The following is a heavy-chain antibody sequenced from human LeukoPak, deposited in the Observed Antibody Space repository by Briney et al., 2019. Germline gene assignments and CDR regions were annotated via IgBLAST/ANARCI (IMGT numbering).Heavy chain of an antibody. V-gene: IGHV4-59*01. CDR3: ARFPGGAEYRHYYYMDV. Sequence: SETLSLTCTVSGGSINNYFWSWIRQRPGKGLECIAYIYYSDSTNYKPSLKSRVTVSVDTSKNQFSLKLSSVTAADTAVYYCARFPGGAEYRHYYYMDVWGTGTTVTVSS. CDR2: IYYSDST. J-gene: IGHJ6*03. D-gene: IGHD1-14*01. CDR1: GGSINNYF.